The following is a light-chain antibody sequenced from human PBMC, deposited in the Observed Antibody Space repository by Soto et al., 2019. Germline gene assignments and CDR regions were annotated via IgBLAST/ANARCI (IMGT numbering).Light chain of an antibody. CDR2: DAY. Sequence: EVVLTQSPVTLYLSPGERATLSCRASQSFRGLLAWYQQKPGQAPRLLIYDAYNRATGIPPRFSGSGSGTDFTLTISRLVPEDSAVYYCQQRHMLPITVGQGTRLEIK. CDR1: QSFRGL. V-gene: IGKV3-11*01. CDR3: QQRHMLPIT. J-gene: IGKJ5*01.